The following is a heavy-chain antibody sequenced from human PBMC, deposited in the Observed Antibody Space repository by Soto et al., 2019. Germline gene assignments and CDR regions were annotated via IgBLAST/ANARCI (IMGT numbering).Heavy chain of an antibody. CDR3: ARDSRRLELRFDP. D-gene: IGHD1-7*01. V-gene: IGHV1-18*01. J-gene: IGHJ5*02. CDR1: GYTFTSHG. Sequence: ASVKVSCKASGYTFTSHGISWVRQAPGQGLEWMGWISAYNGNTNYAQKLQGRVTMTTDTSTSTAYMELRSLRSDDTAVYYCARDSRRLELRFDPWGQGTLVIVSS. CDR2: ISAYNGNT.